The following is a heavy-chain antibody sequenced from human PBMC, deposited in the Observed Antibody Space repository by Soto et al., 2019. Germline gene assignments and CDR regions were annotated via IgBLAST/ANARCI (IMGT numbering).Heavy chain of an antibody. J-gene: IGHJ5*02. D-gene: IGHD6-13*01. CDR2: ISAYNGNT. CDR3: ARAIWQQLVNLFSP. Sequence: ASVKVSCKASGYTFTSYGISWVRQAPGQGLEWMGWISAYNGNTNYAQKLQGRVTMTTDTSTSTAYMELRSLRSDDTAVYYCARAIWQQLVNLFSPCAQGSLVTVSS. V-gene: IGHV1-18*01. CDR1: GYTFTSYG.